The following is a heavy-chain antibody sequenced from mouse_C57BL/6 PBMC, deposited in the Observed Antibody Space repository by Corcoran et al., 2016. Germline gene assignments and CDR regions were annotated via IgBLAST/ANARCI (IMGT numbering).Heavy chain of an antibody. Sequence: EVQLQQSGPELVKPGASVKISCKASGYTFTDYYMNWVKQSHGKSLEWIGDINPNNGGTSYNQKFKGKATLTVDKSSSTAYMELRSLTSEDSAVYYCARSSSGYVAMDYWGQGTSVTVSS. D-gene: IGHD3-2*02. CDR2: INPNNGGT. J-gene: IGHJ4*01. CDR3: ARSSSGYVAMDY. V-gene: IGHV1-26*01. CDR1: GYTFTDYY.